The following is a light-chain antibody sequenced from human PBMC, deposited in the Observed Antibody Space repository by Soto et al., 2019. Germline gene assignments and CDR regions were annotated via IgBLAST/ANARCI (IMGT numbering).Light chain of an antibody. V-gene: IGKV3-11*01. J-gene: IGKJ1*01. CDR3: QQRSSWPWT. CDR2: FAS. CDR1: HSVGSL. Sequence: EIVLTQSPGTLSLSPGDRATLSCRASHSVGSLLAWYQQKPGQDPRLLMYFASNRATGIPDRFGGSGSGTDFTLTIDSLEPEDFALFYCQQRSSWPWTFGQGTKVDIK.